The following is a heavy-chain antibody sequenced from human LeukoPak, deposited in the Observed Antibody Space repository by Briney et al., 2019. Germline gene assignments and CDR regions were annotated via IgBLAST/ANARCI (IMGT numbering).Heavy chain of an antibody. CDR3: ATSSSLNRREFQY. CDR2: IKTDGSEK. V-gene: IGHV3-7*01. D-gene: IGHD2-2*01. CDR1: GFTFSNYW. Sequence: PGGSLRLSCEGSGFTFSNYWMGWVRQAPGKGLQWVANIKTDGSEKYYVDSVKGRFTISRDNAKNSLYLQMNSLRAEDTAVYYCATSSSLNRREFQYWGQGTLLTVSS. J-gene: IGHJ1*01.